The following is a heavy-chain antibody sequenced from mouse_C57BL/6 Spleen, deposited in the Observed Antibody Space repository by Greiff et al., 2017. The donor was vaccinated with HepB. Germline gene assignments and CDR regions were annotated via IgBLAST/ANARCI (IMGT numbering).Heavy chain of an antibody. CDR3: TREGGTTVVDY. D-gene: IGHD1-1*01. CDR1: GFTFSSYA. V-gene: IGHV5-9-1*02. CDR2: ISSGGDYI. J-gene: IGHJ2*01. Sequence: EVQGVESGEGLVKPGGSLKLSCAASGFTFSSYAMSWVRQTPEKRLEWVAYISSGGDYIYYADTVKGRFTISRDNARNTLYLQMSSLKSEDTAMYYCTREGGTTVVDYWGQGTTLTVSS.